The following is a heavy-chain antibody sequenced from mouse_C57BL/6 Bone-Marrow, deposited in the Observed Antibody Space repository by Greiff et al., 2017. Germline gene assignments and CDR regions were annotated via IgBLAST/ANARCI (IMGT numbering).Heavy chain of an antibody. V-gene: IGHV1-82*01. Sequence: QVQLKESGPELVKPGASVKISCKASGYAFSSSWMNWVKQRPGKGLEWIGRIYPGDGDTNYNGKFKGKATLTADKSSSTAYMQLSSLTSEDSAVYFCARDGYSNYLYYAMDYWGQGTSVTVSS. J-gene: IGHJ4*01. CDR3: ARDGYSNYLYYAMDY. CDR2: IYPGDGDT. CDR1: GYAFSSSW. D-gene: IGHD2-5*01.